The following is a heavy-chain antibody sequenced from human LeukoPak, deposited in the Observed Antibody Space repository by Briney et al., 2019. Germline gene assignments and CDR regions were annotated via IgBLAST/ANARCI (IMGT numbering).Heavy chain of an antibody. D-gene: IGHD2/OR15-2a*01. CDR1: GLTFSSYA. CDR2: ILSKTHSGTT. V-gene: IGHV3-15*01. J-gene: IGHJ4*02. CDR3: TTYFDGRGDY. Sequence: GGSLRLSCAASGLTFSSYAMSWVRQVPGKGLEWVGRILSKTHSGTTDYAAPVKGRFTISRDDSENTLYLEMNSLKTEDTAVYYCTTYFDGRGDYWGQGTLVTVSS.